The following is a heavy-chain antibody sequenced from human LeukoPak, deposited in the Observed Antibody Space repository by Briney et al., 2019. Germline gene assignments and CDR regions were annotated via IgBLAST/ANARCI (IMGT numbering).Heavy chain of an antibody. Sequence: GSLRLPCAASGFNFADHAMSWVRQTAGKGLEWVSAISGGGDITYYADSVKGRFTISRDNSKDTLFLQMHSLRPGDTAVYYCVREDTPATANYWGQGTLVTISS. CDR1: GFNFADHA. CDR3: VREDTPATANY. V-gene: IGHV3-23*01. CDR2: ISGGGDIT. J-gene: IGHJ4*02. D-gene: IGHD2-21*02.